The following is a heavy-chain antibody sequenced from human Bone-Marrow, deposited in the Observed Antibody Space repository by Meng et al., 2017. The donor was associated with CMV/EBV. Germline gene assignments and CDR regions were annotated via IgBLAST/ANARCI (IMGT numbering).Heavy chain of an antibody. D-gene: IGHD2-2*01. Sequence: GESLKISCASSGFTFSSYLMSWVRQAPGKGLEWVANIKQDGSEKYYVDSVKGRFTISRDNAKNSLYLQMNSLRAEDTAVYYCARDGTRKDIVVVPAAIPFDYWGQGTLVTVSS. CDR1: GFTFSSYL. J-gene: IGHJ4*02. CDR3: ARDGTRKDIVVVPAAIPFDY. V-gene: IGHV3-7*01. CDR2: IKQDGSEK.